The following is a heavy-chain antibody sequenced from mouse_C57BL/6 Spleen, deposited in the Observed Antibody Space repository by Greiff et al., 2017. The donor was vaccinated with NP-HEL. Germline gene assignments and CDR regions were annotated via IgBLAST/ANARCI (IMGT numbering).Heavy chain of an antibody. V-gene: IGHV3-6*01. CDR2: ISYDGSN. CDR3: ARDRDGYYTFAY. Sequence: ESGPGLVKPSQSLSLTCSVTGYSITSGYYWKWIRQFPGNKLEWMGYISYDGSNNYNPSLKNRISITRDTSKNQFFLKLNSVTTEDTATYYCARDRDGYYTFAYWGQGTLVTVSA. D-gene: IGHD2-3*01. J-gene: IGHJ3*01. CDR1: GYSITSGYY.